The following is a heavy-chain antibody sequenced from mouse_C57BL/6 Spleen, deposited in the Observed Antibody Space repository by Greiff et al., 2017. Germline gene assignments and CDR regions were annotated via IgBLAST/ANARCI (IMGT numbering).Heavy chain of an antibody. D-gene: IGHD3-3*01. CDR1: GYAFSSYW. J-gene: IGHJ2*01. V-gene: IGHV1-80*01. CDR2: IYPGDGDT. Sequence: VQLQQSGAELVKPGASVKISCKASGYAFSSYWMNWVKQRPGKGLEWIGQIYPGDGDTNYNGKFKGKATLTADKSSSTAYMQLSSLTSEDSAVYFWARSRDGGGFGYWGQGTTLTVSS. CDR3: ARSRDGGGFGY.